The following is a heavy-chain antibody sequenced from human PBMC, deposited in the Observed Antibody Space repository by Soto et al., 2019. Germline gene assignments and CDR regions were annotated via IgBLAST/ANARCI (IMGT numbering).Heavy chain of an antibody. V-gene: IGHV4-34*01. CDR1: DGSFSGYY. D-gene: IGHD4-17*01. J-gene: IGHJ6*02. CDR3: ARVRLPLLTTVTTLTVDSYCGMDV. CDR2: INHSGST. Sequence: SGTLALTCAVHDGSFSGYYWSWVGQRPGKGLEWIGEINHSGSTNYNPSLKSRVTISVDTSKNQFSLKLSSVTAADTAVYYCARVRLPLLTTVTTLTVDSYCGMDVWGQGTTGTGS.